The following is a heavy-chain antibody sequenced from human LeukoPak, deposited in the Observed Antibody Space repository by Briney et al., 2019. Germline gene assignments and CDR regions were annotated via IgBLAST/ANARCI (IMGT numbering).Heavy chain of an antibody. CDR1: GYTFTGYY. CDR2: INLNSGGT. D-gene: IGHD1-26*01. V-gene: IGHV1-2*02. J-gene: IGHJ4*02. CDR3: ARDTTTKRAAKSYFDF. Sequence: ASVKVSCRASGYTFTGYYIHWVRQAPGQGLQWMGWINLNSGGTNYAQKFQGRVTMTRDTSLSTAYMELSRLRSDDTAVYYCARDTTTKRAAKSYFDFWGQGTLVTVSS.